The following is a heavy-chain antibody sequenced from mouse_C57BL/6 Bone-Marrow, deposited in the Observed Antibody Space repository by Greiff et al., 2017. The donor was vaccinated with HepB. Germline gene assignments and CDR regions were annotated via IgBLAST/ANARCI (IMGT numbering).Heavy chain of an antibody. D-gene: IGHD2-4*01. CDR3: ATTMNTAGGVNY. Sequence: QVQLQQSGPELVKPGASVKISCKASGYAFSSSWMNWVKQRPGKGLEWIGRIYPGDGDTNYNGKFKGKATLTADKSSSTAYMQLSSLTSEDSAVYFCATTMNTAGGVNYWGQGTTLTVSS. CDR2: IYPGDGDT. CDR1: GYAFSSSW. V-gene: IGHV1-82*01. J-gene: IGHJ2*01.